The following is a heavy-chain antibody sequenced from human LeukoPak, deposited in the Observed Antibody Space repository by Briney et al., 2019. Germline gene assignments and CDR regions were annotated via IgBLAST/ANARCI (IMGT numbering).Heavy chain of an antibody. CDR1: GYTFTSYG. Sequence: GASVKVSCKASGYTFTSYGISWVRQAPGQGLEWMGWISAYNGNTNYAQKLQGRVTMTTDTSTSTAYMELRSLRSDDTAVYYCAGTTVLLSSPSAFDIWAKGQWSPSLQ. CDR3: AGTTVLLSSPSAFDI. CDR2: ISAYNGNT. V-gene: IGHV1-18*01. J-gene: IGHJ3*02. D-gene: IGHD4-11*01.